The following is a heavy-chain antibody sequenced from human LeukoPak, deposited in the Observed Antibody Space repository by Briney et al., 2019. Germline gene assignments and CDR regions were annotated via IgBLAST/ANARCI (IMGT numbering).Heavy chain of an antibody. CDR2: IYCSGST. J-gene: IGHJ4*02. V-gene: IGHV4-39*01. CDR1: GGSISSSSYY. CDR3: ARPVHGYLDY. Sequence: PSETLSLTCTVSGGSISSSSYYWGWIRQPPGKGLEWIGNIYCSGSTYYNPSLKSRVTISVDTSKNQFSLKLSSVTAADTAVYYCARPVHGYLDYWGQGTLVTVSS.